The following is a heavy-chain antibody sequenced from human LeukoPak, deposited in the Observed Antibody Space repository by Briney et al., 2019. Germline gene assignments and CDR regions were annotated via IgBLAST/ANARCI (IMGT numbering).Heavy chain of an antibody. V-gene: IGHV3-48*01. CDR3: ASFVLLFYYMDV. D-gene: IGHD3-10*01. Sequence: GGSLRLSCAASGFTFSSYSMNWVRQAPGKGLEWVSYISSSSSTIYYADSVKGRFTISRDNAKNSLYLQMNSLGAEDTAVYYCASFVLLFYYMDVWGKGTTVTVSS. CDR1: GFTFSSYS. J-gene: IGHJ6*03. CDR2: ISSSSSTI.